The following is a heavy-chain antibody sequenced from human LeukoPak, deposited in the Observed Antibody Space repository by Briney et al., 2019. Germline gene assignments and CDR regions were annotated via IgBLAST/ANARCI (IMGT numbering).Heavy chain of an antibody. CDR2: IIPILGIA. V-gene: IGHV1-69*04. D-gene: IGHD1-26*01. CDR3: ARDIVDPRFTFYYYGMDV. Sequence: SVKVSCKASGGTFSSYAISWVRQAPGQGLEWMGRIIPILGIANYAQKFQGRVTITADKSTSTAYMELSSLRSEDTAVYYCARDIVDPRFTFYYYGMDVWGQGTTVTVSS. CDR1: GGTFSSYA. J-gene: IGHJ6*02.